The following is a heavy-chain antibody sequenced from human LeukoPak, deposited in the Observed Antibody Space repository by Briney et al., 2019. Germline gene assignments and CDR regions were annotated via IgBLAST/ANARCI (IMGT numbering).Heavy chain of an antibody. Sequence: SVKVSCKASGGTFSSYAISWLRQAPGQGLEWMGRIIPILGIANYAQKFQGRVTITADKSTSTAYMELSSLRSEDTAVYYCAQHPRGWNRLWGQGTLVTVSS. CDR1: GGTFSSYA. D-gene: IGHD1-1*01. V-gene: IGHV1-69*04. CDR3: AQHPRGWNRL. J-gene: IGHJ4*02. CDR2: IIPILGIA.